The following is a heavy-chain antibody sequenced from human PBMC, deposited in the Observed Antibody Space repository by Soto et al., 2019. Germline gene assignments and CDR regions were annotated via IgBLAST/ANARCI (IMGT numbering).Heavy chain of an antibody. Sequence: PSETLSLTCSIYSGSFSGYYWSWIRQPPGKGLEWIGEISQSGNTNYCPSLKSRVSISIDTSKKQFSLNLASVSAADTAVYYCARAPKVSGSSQTRPDFWGQGTLVTVSS. CDR2: ISQSGNT. CDR1: SGSFSGYY. CDR3: ARAPKVSGSSQTRPDF. J-gene: IGHJ4*02. V-gene: IGHV4-34*01. D-gene: IGHD6-6*01.